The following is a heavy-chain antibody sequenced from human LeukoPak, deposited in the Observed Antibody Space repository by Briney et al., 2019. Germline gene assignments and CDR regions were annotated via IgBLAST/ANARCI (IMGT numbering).Heavy chain of an antibody. J-gene: IGHJ4*02. CDR1: GFTFSSYG. D-gene: IGHD3-3*01. Sequence: GGSLRLSCAASGFTFSSYGMHWVRQAPGKGLEWVAVISYDGGNKYYADSVKGRFTISRDNSKNTLYLQMNSLRAEDTAVYYCAKNVLRFLEWLFDYWGQGTLVTVSS. CDR3: AKNVLRFLEWLFDY. V-gene: IGHV3-30*18. CDR2: ISYDGGNK.